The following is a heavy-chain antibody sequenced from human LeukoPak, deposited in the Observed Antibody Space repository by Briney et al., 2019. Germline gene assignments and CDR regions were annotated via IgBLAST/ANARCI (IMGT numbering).Heavy chain of an antibody. CDR3: AMGIAVAGLFDH. CDR1: GFTLSSYA. J-gene: IGHJ4*02. V-gene: IGHV3-23*01. CDR2: ISGSGGST. D-gene: IGHD6-19*01. Sequence: GGSLRLSCAAYGFTLSSYAMSWVRRAPGKGLEWVSAISGSGGSTYYADSVKGRFTISRDNSKNTLYLQMNSLRADDTAVYYCAMGIAVAGLFDHWGQGTLVTVSS.